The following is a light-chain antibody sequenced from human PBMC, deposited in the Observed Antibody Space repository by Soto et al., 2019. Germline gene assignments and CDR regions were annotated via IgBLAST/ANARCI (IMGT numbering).Light chain of an antibody. CDR1: QGIRND. CDR3: LQQSSYPPLT. CDR2: AAS. V-gene: IGKV1-17*01. Sequence: DIQMAQSPSSLSASVEDRVTITCRASQGIRNDLGRYQQKPGKDPKRLIYAASSLQSGVPSRFSGSGSGTEFTLTVSSLQPEDFATYYCLQQSSYPPLTFGGGTKVEIK. J-gene: IGKJ4*01.